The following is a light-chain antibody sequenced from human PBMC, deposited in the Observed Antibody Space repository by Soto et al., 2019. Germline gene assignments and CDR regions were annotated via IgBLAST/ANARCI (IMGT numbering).Light chain of an antibody. J-gene: IGKJ2*01. CDR1: QSVLDNSTNKSY. Sequence: VLTQSPRSLAVSLGERATVNCRSSQSVLDNSTNKSYLAWYQKKPGRPPKLLVHWASVREAGVPDRFSGGGSGTDFTLTISSLQAEDVAVYYCHQYYTTPQTFGQGTQLEIK. CDR2: WAS. CDR3: HQYYTTPQT. V-gene: IGKV4-1*01.